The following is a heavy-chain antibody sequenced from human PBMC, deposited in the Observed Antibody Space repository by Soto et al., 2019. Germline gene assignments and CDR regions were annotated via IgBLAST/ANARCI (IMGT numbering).Heavy chain of an antibody. CDR1: GYTFTGYY. V-gene: IGHV1-2*02. J-gene: IGHJ4*02. CDR3: ARDLEYSYGYSDY. CDR2: INPNSGGT. Sequence: ASVKVSCKASGYTFTGYYMHWVRQAPGQGLEWMGWINPNSGGTNYAQKFQGRVTMTRDTSISTAYMELSRLRSDDTAVYYCARDLEYSYGYSDYWGQGTLVTSPQ. D-gene: IGHD5-18*01.